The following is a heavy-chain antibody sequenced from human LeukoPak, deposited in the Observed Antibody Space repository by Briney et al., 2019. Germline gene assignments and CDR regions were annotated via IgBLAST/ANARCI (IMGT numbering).Heavy chain of an antibody. Sequence: AGGSLRLSCAASGFTFSSYAMSWVRRAPGKGLEWVSAISGSGGSTYYADSVKGRFTISRDNSKNTLYLQMNSLRAEDTAVYYCAKATHDYGDYEGSDYWGQGTLVTVSS. J-gene: IGHJ4*02. CDR3: AKATHDYGDYEGSDY. CDR1: GFTFSSYA. V-gene: IGHV3-23*01. D-gene: IGHD4-17*01. CDR2: ISGSGGST.